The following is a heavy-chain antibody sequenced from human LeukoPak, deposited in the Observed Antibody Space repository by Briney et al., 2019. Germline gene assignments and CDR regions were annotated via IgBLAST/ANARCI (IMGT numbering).Heavy chain of an antibody. D-gene: IGHD3-9*01. Sequence: ASVKVSCKASGYTFTSYYMHWVRQAPGQGLEWMGIINPSGGSTSYAQKFQGRVTMTRDTSTSTVYMELSSLRSEDTAVYYCAKASYDIAKENWFDPWGQGTLVTVSS. CDR3: AKASYDIAKENWFDP. CDR2: INPSGGST. CDR1: GYTFTSYY. J-gene: IGHJ5*02. V-gene: IGHV1-46*01.